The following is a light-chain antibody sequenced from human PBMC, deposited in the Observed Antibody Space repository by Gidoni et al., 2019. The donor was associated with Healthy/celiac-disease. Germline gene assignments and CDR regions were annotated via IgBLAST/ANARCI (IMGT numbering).Light chain of an antibody. CDR3: QQRSNWPLSFT. CDR1: QRVSSY. V-gene: IGKV3-11*01. Sequence: EIVLTQSPATLSLSPGERATLSCRASQRVSSYLAWYQQKPGQAPRLLIYDASNRATGIPARFSGSGSGTDFTLTISSLEPEDFAVYYCQQRSNWPLSFTFGPGTKVDIK. CDR2: DAS. J-gene: IGKJ3*01.